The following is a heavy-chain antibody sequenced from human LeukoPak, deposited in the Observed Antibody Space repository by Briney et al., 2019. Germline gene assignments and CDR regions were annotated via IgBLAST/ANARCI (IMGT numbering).Heavy chain of an antibody. D-gene: IGHD2-21*02. J-gene: IGHJ4*02. Sequence: GGSLRLSCAASGFTVSSKYVGWVRQAPGKGLEWVSIIYSGGSSYYADSVKGRFTISRDNSQNTLYLQMNSLRAEDTAVYHCARDRLAYCGGDCYSSFDYWGQGTLVTVSS. CDR1: GFTVSSKY. CDR3: ARDRLAYCGGDCYSSFDY. V-gene: IGHV3-53*01. CDR2: IYSGGSS.